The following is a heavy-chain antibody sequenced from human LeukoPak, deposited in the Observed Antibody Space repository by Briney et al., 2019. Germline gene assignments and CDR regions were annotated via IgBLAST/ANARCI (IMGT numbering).Heavy chain of an antibody. J-gene: IGHJ4*02. V-gene: IGHV3-48*03. CDR3: ARDTSTVVTVFYFDY. CDR2: ISSSGSTI. Sequence: PGGSLRLSCAASGFTFSSYEMNWVRQAPGKGLEWVSYISSSGSTIYYADSVKGRFTISRDNAKNSLYLQMNSLRAEDTAVYYCARDTSTVVTVFYFDYWGQGTLVTVSS. D-gene: IGHD4-23*01. CDR1: GFTFSSYE.